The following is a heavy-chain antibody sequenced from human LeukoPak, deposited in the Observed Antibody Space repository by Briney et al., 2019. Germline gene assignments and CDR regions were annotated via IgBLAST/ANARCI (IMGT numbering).Heavy chain of an antibody. V-gene: IGHV1-24*01. J-gene: IGHJ4*02. Sequence: ASVKVSCKVSGYTLTELSMHWVRQAPGKGLEWMAGFDPEDGETIYAQKFQGRVTMTEDTSTDTAYMELCSLRSEDTAVYYCATVNYDILTGYSPFDYWGQGTLVTVSS. CDR2: FDPEDGET. CDR3: ATVNYDILTGYSPFDY. CDR1: GYTLTELS. D-gene: IGHD3-9*01.